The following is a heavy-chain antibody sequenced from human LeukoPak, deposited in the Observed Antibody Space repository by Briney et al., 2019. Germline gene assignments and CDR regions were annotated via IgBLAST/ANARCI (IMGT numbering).Heavy chain of an antibody. CDR3: AQTYYYDSSGYPTGY. D-gene: IGHD3-22*01. CDR2: IDWDDDK. CDR1: GFSLSTSGMC. V-gene: IGHV2-70*11. J-gene: IGHJ4*02. Sequence: ESGPALVKPTQTLTLTCTFSGFSLSTSGMCVSWIRQPPGKALEWLARIDWDDDKYYSTSLKTRLTISKDTSKNQVVLTMTNMGPVDTATYYCAQTYYYDSSGYPTGYWGQGTLVTVSS.